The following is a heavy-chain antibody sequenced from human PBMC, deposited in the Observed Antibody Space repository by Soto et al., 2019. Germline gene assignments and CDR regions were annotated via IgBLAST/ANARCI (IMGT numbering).Heavy chain of an antibody. J-gene: IGHJ4*02. Sequence: QLQLQESGPGLVKPSETLSLTCSVSGDSINSDKYYWGWIRQPPGKGLEWIGSIYFRGNTYYNPAHQTQASIPLDKSKSQLSLKLNPVTAADSAVYFCARLEGLATISYYFDFWGQGALVTVSS. D-gene: IGHD5-12*01. V-gene: IGHV4-39*01. CDR3: ARLEGLATISYYFDF. CDR2: IYFRGNT. CDR1: GDSINSDKYY.